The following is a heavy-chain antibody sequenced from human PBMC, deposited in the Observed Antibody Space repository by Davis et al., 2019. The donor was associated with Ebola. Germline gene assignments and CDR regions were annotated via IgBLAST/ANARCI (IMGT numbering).Heavy chain of an antibody. V-gene: IGHV1-3*01. CDR2: INAGNGNT. CDR1: GYTFTSYA. Sequence: ASVKVSCKASGYTFTSYAMHWVRQAPGQRLEWMGWINAGNGNTKYSQKFQGRVTITRDTSASTAYMELSSLRSEDTAVYYCARVGIFGVVNPQDDYWGQGTLVTVSS. CDR3: ARVGIFGVVNPQDDY. J-gene: IGHJ4*02. D-gene: IGHD3-3*01.